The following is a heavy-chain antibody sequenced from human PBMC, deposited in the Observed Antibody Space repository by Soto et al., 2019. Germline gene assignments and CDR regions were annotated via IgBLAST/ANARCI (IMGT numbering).Heavy chain of an antibody. V-gene: IGHV3-64D*06. Sequence: VGSLRLSCSATGFTFSSYSMHWVRQAPGKGLEYVSGIRGNGDPPFYADSVKGRFTISRDNSKNTLYLQMSSLSADDTAVYYCVKSRGGNNFDFFDWGQGALVTVSS. CDR1: GFTFSSYS. CDR2: IRGNGDPP. J-gene: IGHJ4*02. CDR3: VKSRGGNNFDFFD. D-gene: IGHD5-12*01.